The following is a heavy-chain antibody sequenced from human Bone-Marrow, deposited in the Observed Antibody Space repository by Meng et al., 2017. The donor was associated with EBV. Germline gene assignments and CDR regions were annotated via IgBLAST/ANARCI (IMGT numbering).Heavy chain of an antibody. J-gene: IGHJ4*02. Sequence: QVQRGGSGGGVVQPGRSLRLSCAGSGFTFSSYGMHWVRQAPGKGLEWVAVISYDGSNKYYADSVKGRFTISRDNSKNTLYLQMNSLRAEDTAVYYCAKGPGIVVVKYWGQGTLVTVSS. CDR2: ISYDGSNK. D-gene: IGHD2-21*01. CDR3: AKGPGIVVVKY. CDR1: GFTFSSYG. V-gene: IGHV3-30*18.